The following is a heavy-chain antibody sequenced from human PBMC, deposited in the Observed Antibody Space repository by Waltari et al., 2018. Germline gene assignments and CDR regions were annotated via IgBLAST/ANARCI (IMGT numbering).Heavy chain of an antibody. CDR2: MYYSGST. CDR1: GDSISSSSYY. D-gene: IGHD2-15*01. J-gene: IGHJ4*02. V-gene: IGHV4-39*01. CDR3: VRHARTTSGGKHFDH. Sequence: QLQLQESGPGLVKASETLSLTCTVSGDSISSSSYYWGWVRQPPGKGLEWIGNMYYSGSTYSYPSLKSRVTISGYTSKSQFSLKLSSVTAADTSMYYCVRHARTTSGGKHFDHWGQGMLVTVSP.